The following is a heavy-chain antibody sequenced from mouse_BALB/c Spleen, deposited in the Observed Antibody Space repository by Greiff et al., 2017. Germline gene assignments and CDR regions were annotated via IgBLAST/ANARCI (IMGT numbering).Heavy chain of an antibody. D-gene: IGHD1-1*01. CDR3: TSFITTVPHFAY. CDR2: IYPSDSYT. J-gene: IGHJ2*01. V-gene: IGHV1-69*02. Sequence: VQLQQPGAELVRPGASVKLSCKASGYTFTSYWINWVKQRPGQGLEWIGNIYPSDSYTNYNQKFKDKATLTVDKSSSTAYMQLSSPTSEDSAVYYCTSFITTVPHFAYWGQGTTLTVSS. CDR1: GYTFTSYW.